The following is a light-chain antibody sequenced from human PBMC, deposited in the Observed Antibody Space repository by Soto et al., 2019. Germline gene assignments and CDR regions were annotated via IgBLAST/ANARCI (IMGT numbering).Light chain of an antibody. Sequence: QPVLTQPPSASGTPGQTVTISCSGSISNLGSNFVFWYQQLPGAAPKLLISRNNQRPSGVPDRFSGSKSGTSASLAISGLRSEDEADYHCAAWDDSLSGVVFGGGTKVTVL. CDR2: RNN. V-gene: IGLV1-47*01. CDR1: ISNLGSNF. J-gene: IGLJ3*02. CDR3: AAWDDSLSGVV.